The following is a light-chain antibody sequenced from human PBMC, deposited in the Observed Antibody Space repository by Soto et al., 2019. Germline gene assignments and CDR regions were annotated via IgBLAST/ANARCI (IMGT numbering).Light chain of an antibody. CDR3: QQSYSTPRT. CDR2: TAS. Sequence: DIQMTQSPSSLSVSVGDRVTITCRASQSIVSYLNWYQQKLGKAPKLLIYTASNLQRGVPSRFSGSGSGTDFTLTISNLQPEDFATYYCQQSYSTPRTFGQGNKLEIK. V-gene: IGKV1-39*01. J-gene: IGKJ2*02. CDR1: QSIVSY.